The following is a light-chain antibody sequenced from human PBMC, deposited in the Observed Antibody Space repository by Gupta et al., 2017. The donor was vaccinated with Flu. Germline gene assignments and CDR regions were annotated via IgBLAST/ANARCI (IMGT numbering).Light chain of an antibody. Sequence: PSFLSASVADRVTITCRASQGITNYLAWSQQKAGKAPKLLIYDASTSERGVPSRFSGRGSATDFTLTISRLQPADFAPPYSQQLETSPHTFGGGTKVE. J-gene: IGKJ4*01. CDR3: QQLETSPHT. V-gene: IGKV1-9*01. CDR2: DAS. CDR1: QGITNY.